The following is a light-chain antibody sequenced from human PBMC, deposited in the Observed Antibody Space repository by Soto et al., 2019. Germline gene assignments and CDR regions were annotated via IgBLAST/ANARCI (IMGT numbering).Light chain of an antibody. CDR3: QSYDSSSWV. J-gene: IGLJ3*02. Sequence: NFMLTQPHSVSESPGKTVTISCTRSSGSIASNYVHWYQQRPGSSPTTVIYEDNQRPSGVPDRFSGSIDSSSNSAPLTISGLTTEDEAYYYCQSYDSSSWVFGGGTKLTVL. V-gene: IGLV6-57*01. CDR1: SGSIASNY. CDR2: EDN.